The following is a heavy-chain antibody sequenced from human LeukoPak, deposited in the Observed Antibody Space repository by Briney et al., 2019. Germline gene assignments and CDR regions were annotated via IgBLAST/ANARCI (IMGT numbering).Heavy chain of an antibody. V-gene: IGHV1-3*01. CDR3: AKDEKGYYQDTSGYPDAFDI. J-gene: IGHJ3*02. Sequence: GASVKVSCKASGYDFTSYAMHWVRQAPGQSLEWMGWINAGNGNTKYSQKFQDRVTVTRDTSTSTAYMELSSLRSEDTAVYYCAKDEKGYYQDTSGYPDAFDIWGQGTMVTVSS. D-gene: IGHD3-22*01. CDR1: GYDFTSYA. CDR2: INAGNGNT.